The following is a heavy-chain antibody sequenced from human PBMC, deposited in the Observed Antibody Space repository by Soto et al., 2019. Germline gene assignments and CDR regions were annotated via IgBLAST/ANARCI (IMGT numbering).Heavy chain of an antibody. Sequence: PSETLSLTCAVSGGSISSSSYYWGWIRQPPGKGLEWIGSIYYSGSTYYNPSLKSRVTISVDTSKNQFSLKLSSVTAADTAVYYCASSYYDSSGYNWFDPWGQGTLVTVSS. CDR2: IYYSGST. CDR1: GGSISSSSYY. CDR3: ASSYYDSSGYNWFDP. J-gene: IGHJ5*02. V-gene: IGHV4-39*01. D-gene: IGHD3-22*01.